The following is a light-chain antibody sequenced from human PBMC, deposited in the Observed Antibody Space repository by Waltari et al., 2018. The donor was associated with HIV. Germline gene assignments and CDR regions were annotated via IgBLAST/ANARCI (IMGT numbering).Light chain of an antibody. J-gene: IGLJ1*01. CDR2: DVT. V-gene: IGLV2-11*01. CDR1: SSDVGGYNY. Sequence: QSALTQPRSVSGSPGQSVTISCTGASSDVGGYNYVSWYQQHPGKAPKLIIYDVTERPSGVPDRFSGSKSDNTASLTISGLQAEDEADYYCQSYDSSLSTYVFGTGTKVTVL. CDR3: QSYDSSLSTYV.